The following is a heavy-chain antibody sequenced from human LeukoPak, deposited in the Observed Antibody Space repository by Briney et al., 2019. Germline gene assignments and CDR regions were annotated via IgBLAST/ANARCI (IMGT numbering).Heavy chain of an antibody. Sequence: PGGSLRLSCAASGFTFSSYGMHWVRQAPGKGLEWVAFIRYDGSNKYYADSVKGRFTISRDNSKNTLYLQMNSLRAEDTAVYYCAKDEGRGNYLFDYWGQGTLVTVSS. CDR2: IRYDGSNK. CDR3: AKDEGRGNYLFDY. CDR1: GFTFSSYG. V-gene: IGHV3-30*02. D-gene: IGHD4-23*01. J-gene: IGHJ4*02.